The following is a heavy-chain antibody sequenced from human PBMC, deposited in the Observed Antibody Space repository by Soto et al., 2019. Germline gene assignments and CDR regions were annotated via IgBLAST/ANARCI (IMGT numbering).Heavy chain of an antibody. CDR2: LYGNSGGI. CDR3: AKDAVPGDGVWLMDH. CDR1: GFTFASYA. Sequence: HPGGSLRLSCAASGFTFASYAMTWVRRAPGRGLESVAGLYGNSGGIQYSDSVKGRFTISRDNSKNIVYLQMNSLRVEDTAVYFCAKDAVPGDGVWLMDHWGQGTLVTVSS. D-gene: IGHD4-17*01. J-gene: IGHJ4*02. V-gene: IGHV3-23*01.